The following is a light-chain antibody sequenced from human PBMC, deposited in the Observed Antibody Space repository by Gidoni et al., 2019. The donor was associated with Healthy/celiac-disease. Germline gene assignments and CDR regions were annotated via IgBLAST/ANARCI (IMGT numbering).Light chain of an antibody. Sequence: DIQMTQSPSTLSASVGDRVTITCRASKSIRRWLAWYQQKPGKAPKLLIHKASSLESGVPSRFSGIGSGTEFTLTISSLQPDDFATYYCQQYNSYSRTFGQGTKVEIK. V-gene: IGKV1-5*03. J-gene: IGKJ1*01. CDR3: QQYNSYSRT. CDR2: KAS. CDR1: KSIRRW.